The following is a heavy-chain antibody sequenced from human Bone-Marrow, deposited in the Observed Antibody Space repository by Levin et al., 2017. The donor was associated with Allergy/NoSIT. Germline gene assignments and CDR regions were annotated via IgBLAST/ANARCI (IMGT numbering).Heavy chain of an antibody. Sequence: SETLSLTCAVSGGSISSSNWWSWVRQPPGKGLEWIGEIYHSGSTNYNPSLKSRVTISVDKSKNQFSLKLSSVTAADTAVYYCARVPTVAIPGYSRDKYYYYGMDVWGQGTTVTVSS. D-gene: IGHD6-13*01. CDR2: IYHSGST. J-gene: IGHJ6*02. CDR3: ARVPTVAIPGYSRDKYYYYGMDV. CDR1: GGSISSSNW. V-gene: IGHV4-4*02.